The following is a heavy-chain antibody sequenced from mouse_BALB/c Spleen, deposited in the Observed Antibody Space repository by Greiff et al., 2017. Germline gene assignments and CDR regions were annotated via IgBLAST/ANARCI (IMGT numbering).Heavy chain of an antibody. CDR2: INPSSGYT. J-gene: IGHJ1*01. D-gene: IGHD2-3*01. V-gene: IGHV1-4*01. CDR3: ARYDGNYVHWYFDV. CDR1: GYTFTSYT. Sequence: QVQLQQSGAELARPGASVKMSCKASGYTFTSYTMHWVKQRPGQGLEWIGYINPSSGYTNYNQKFKDKATLTADKSSSTAYMQLISLTSEDSAVYYCARYDGNYVHWYFDVWGAGTTVTVSS.